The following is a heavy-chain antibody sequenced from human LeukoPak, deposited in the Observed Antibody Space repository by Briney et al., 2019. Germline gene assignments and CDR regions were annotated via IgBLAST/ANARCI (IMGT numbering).Heavy chain of an antibody. V-gene: IGHV1-69*04. CDR2: IIPILGIA. CDR3: ARDHLGGSYY. D-gene: IGHD1-26*01. J-gene: IGHJ4*02. CDR1: GGTFSSYA. Sequence: ASVKVSCKASGGTFSSYAISRVRQAPGQGLEWMGRIIPILGIANYAQKFQGRVTITADKSTSTAYMELSSLRSEDTAVYYCARDHLGGSYYWGQGTLVTVSS.